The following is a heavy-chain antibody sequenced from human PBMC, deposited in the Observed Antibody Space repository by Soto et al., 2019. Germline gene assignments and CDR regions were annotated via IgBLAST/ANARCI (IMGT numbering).Heavy chain of an antibody. V-gene: IGHV1-69*01. Sequence: QVQLVQYGAEVQKPGSSVKVSCKASGDTDTNYVISLVRQAPGQGLEWMGGIFPKFGTTYSVQKLQYRLTITADESTSTVYMQLSSLRLDDTAVYYCEAEMTFGKLSVVWGQGTTVTVSS. CDR1: GDTDTNYV. D-gene: IGHD3-16*02. CDR2: IFPKFGTT. CDR3: EAEMTFGKLSVV. J-gene: IGHJ6*02.